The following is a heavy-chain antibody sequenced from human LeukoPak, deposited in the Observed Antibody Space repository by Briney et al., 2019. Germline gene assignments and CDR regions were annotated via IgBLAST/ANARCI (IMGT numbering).Heavy chain of an antibody. CDR3: ARGHYGDYRLLDY. J-gene: IGHJ4*02. D-gene: IGHD4-17*01. CDR1: GFTFSSYA. Sequence: GGSLRLSCAASGFTFSSYAMSWVRQAPGKGLEWVSAISGSGGSTYYADSVKGRFTISRDNSKNTLYLQMNSLRAGDTAVYYCARGHYGDYRLLDYWGQGTLVTVSS. V-gene: IGHV3-23*01. CDR2: ISGSGGST.